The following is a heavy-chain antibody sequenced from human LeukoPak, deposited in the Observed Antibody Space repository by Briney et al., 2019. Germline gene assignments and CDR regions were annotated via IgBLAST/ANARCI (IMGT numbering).Heavy chain of an antibody. D-gene: IGHD5-12*01. Sequence: SETLSLTCTVSGGSISSGGYYWSWIRQHPGKGLEWIGYIYYSGSTYYNPSLKSRVTISVDTSKNQFSLKLSSATAADTAVYYCARGGGYDRAFDIWGQGTMVTVSS. CDR1: GGSISSGGYY. V-gene: IGHV4-31*03. J-gene: IGHJ3*02. CDR2: IYYSGST. CDR3: ARGGGYDRAFDI.